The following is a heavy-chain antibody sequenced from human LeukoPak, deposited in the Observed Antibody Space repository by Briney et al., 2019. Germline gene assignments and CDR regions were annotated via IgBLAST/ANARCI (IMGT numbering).Heavy chain of an antibody. J-gene: IGHJ5*02. CDR1: GYTFSNSG. CDR2: ISAYNGNT. Sequence: ASVKVSCKASGYTFSNSGVSWLRQAPGQGLEWMGWISAYNGNTNYAQKFRDRVAMTTDTSTNTAYMELRSPRSDDTAVYYCAKSIKVALSGAYFDPWGQGTLVTVSS. CDR3: AKSIKVALSGAYFDP. D-gene: IGHD6-19*01. V-gene: IGHV1-18*01.